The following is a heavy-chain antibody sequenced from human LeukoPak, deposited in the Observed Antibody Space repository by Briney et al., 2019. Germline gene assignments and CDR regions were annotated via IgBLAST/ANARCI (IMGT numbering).Heavy chain of an antibody. Sequence: GGSLRLSCAASGFTFSGYWMSWVRQAPGKGLEWVANINLGGSVRHYVDSARGRFTISRDNAKNSLYLQMNSLRAEDTALYYCATSDDSSGSDWGQGTLVTVSS. CDR1: GFTFSGYW. CDR3: ATSDDSSGSD. D-gene: IGHD3-22*01. J-gene: IGHJ4*02. V-gene: IGHV3-7*01. CDR2: INLGGSVR.